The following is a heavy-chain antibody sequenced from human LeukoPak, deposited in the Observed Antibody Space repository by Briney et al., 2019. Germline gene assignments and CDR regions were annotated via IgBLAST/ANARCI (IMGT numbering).Heavy chain of an antibody. Sequence: SETLSLTCTVSGGSISSYYWSWIRQPPGKGLEWIGYIYYSGSTNYNPSLKSRVTISVDTSKNQFSLKLSSVTAADTAVYYCARGRADSSGYFEYFQHWGQGTLSPSPQ. CDR1: GGSISSYY. V-gene: IGHV4-59*01. D-gene: IGHD3-22*01. CDR2: IYYSGST. CDR3: ARGRADSSGYFEYFQH. J-gene: IGHJ1*01.